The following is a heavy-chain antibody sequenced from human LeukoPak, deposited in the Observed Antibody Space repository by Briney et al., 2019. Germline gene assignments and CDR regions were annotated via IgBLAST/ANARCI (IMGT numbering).Heavy chain of an antibody. CDR3: AKDQKLLPEYFQH. J-gene: IGHJ1*01. D-gene: IGHD1-26*01. CDR1: GFTFSSYA. Sequence: GGTLRLSCAASGFTFSSYAMSWVRQAPGKGLEWVSAISGSGGSTYYADSVKGRFTISRDNSKSTLYLQMNSLRAEDTAVYYCAKDQKLLPEYFQHWGQGTLVTVSS. CDR2: ISGSGGST. V-gene: IGHV3-23*01.